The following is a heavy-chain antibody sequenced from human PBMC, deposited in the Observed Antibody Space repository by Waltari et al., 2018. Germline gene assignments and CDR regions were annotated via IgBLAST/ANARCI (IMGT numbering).Heavy chain of an antibody. D-gene: IGHD2-21*02. V-gene: IGHV3-73*01. Sequence: EVQLVESGGDLVRPGGSLKLSCSVSGFPFRASSLLWVRQASGKGLEWVGRIRGISDNYATEYAASVRGRFTFSRDDSKNTAYLQMNSLKTEDTAVYYCTTGHCGSDCYIYFYWGLGTLVTVSS. CDR2: IRGISDNYAT. CDR3: TTGHCGSDCYIYFY. J-gene: IGHJ4*02. CDR1: GFPFRASS.